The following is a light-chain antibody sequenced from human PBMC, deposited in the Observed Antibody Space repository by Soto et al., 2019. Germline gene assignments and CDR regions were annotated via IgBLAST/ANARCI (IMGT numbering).Light chain of an antibody. J-gene: IGKJ5*01. Sequence: EIVMTQSPATVSVSPGERATLSCRATQSVGSSLAWYQQKPGQALRLLIYGASTRASGIPARFSGSGSGTEFTLTISSLQSEDFAVYYCQQYSKWPPITFGQGTRLEIK. V-gene: IGKV3-15*01. CDR1: QSVGSS. CDR2: GAS. CDR3: QQYSKWPPIT.